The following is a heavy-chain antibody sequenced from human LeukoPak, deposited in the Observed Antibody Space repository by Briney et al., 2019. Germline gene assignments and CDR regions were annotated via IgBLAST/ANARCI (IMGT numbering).Heavy chain of an antibody. CDR3: AREIGSDYGGRYFDL. Sequence: GGSLRLSCAASGFTFSSYSMNWVRQAPGRGLEWVSSISSSSSYIYYADSVKGRFTISRDNAKNSLYLQMNSLRAEDTAVYYCAREIGSDYGGRYFDLWGRGTLVTVSS. CDR1: GFTFSSYS. V-gene: IGHV3-21*01. J-gene: IGHJ2*01. CDR2: ISSSSSYI. D-gene: IGHD4-17*01.